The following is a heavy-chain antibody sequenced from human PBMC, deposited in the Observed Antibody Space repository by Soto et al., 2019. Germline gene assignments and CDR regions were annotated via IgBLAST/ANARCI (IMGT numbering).Heavy chain of an antibody. J-gene: IGHJ5*02. CDR1: GFTFSDAW. D-gene: IGHD2-15*01. V-gene: IGHV3-15*01. CDR3: KTHLWRLDLVVGSTGYFNT. Sequence: PGGSLRLSCAASGFTFSDAWMSWVRQAPGKGLDWVGRIKSKSDGGTTEYAAPVRGRFTISRDDSKNTLYLQMNSLKTEDTAVYYCKTHLWRLDLVVGSTGYFNTWGQGTPVTVSS. CDR2: IKSKSDGGTT.